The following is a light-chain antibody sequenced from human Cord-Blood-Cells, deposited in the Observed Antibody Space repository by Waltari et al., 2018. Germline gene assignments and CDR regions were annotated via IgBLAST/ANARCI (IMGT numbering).Light chain of an antibody. Sequence: QSALTQPLSVSGSPGQSVTIPCTGTSSDFVGYNYVSWYQHQPGKDHKPMIYDVSKRPSGVHDRFSGSKAGNTASLSISGLQAEDEADYYCCSYAGGYTWVFGEGNKLTVL. J-gene: IGLJ3*02. CDR2: DVS. CDR3: CSYAGGYTWV. V-gene: IGLV2-11*01. CDR1: SSDFVGYNY.